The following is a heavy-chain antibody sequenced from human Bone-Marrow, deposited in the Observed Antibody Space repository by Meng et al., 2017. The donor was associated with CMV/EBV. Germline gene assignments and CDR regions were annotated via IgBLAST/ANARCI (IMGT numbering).Heavy chain of an antibody. D-gene: IGHD1-26*01. CDR3: ARDLSGSRDY. CDR1: GFAVSNYW. J-gene: IGHJ4*02. V-gene: IGHV3-74*01. CDR2: YNEDGKIT. Sequence: EEPLVGSVGGLMQPGGSLSVSCEDSGFAVSNYWMHWVRQVPGEGLVWVTRYNEDGKITSYADSVKGRLTISRDNARNTLYLQMNSLRADDSAVYYCARDLSGSRDYWGRGTLVTVSS.